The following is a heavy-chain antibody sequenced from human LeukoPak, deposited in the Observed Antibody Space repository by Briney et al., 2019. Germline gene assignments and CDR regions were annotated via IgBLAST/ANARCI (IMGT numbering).Heavy chain of an antibody. J-gene: IGHJ3*02. Sequence: LPGGSLRLSCAASGFTLSSYVMSWVRQGPVKGLEWVSGISGGGGSTYYADSVKGRFTISRDNSKNTMYLQMSSLRAEDTAEYFCAKGMIYCSGGSCYLGTFDIWGQGTMVTVPS. D-gene: IGHD2-15*01. CDR2: ISGGGGST. CDR3: AKGMIYCSGGSCYLGTFDI. CDR1: GFTLSSYV. V-gene: IGHV3-23*01.